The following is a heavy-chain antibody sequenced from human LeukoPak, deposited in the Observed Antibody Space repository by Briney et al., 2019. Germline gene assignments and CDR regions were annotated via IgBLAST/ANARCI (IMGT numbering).Heavy chain of an antibody. CDR1: GGSFSGYY. V-gene: IGHV4-34*01. Sequence: PSETLSLTCAVYGGSFSGYYWGWIRQPPGKGLEWIGEINHSGSTNYNPSLKSRVTISVDTSKNQFSLKLSSVTAADTAVYYCARASRAARLHYWGQGTLVTVSS. J-gene: IGHJ4*02. CDR3: ARASRAARLHY. CDR2: INHSGST. D-gene: IGHD6-6*01.